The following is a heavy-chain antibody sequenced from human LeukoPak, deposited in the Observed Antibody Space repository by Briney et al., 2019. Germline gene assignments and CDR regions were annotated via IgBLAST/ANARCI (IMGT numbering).Heavy chain of an antibody. CDR2: IKVYGDTT. V-gene: IGHV1-46*01. D-gene: IGHD1-1*01. CDR3: ARESPSTFHFDY. Sequence: ASVTVSCTASGNTFTSFHIHWVRQAPGQGLEYMGIIKVYGDTTIYAQRFQGRITMTRDTSTSTVYMELSSLNSEDTAVYYCARESPSTFHFDYWGQGTLVTVSS. CDR1: GNTFTSFH. J-gene: IGHJ4*02.